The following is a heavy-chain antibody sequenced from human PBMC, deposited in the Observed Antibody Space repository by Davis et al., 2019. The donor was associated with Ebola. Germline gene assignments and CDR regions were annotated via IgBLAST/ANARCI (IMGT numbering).Heavy chain of an antibody. V-gene: IGHV3-33*08. D-gene: IGHD3-3*01. CDR3: VRDPAIGKPLSTFDV. CDR1: GFTFSSHD. CDR2: IWYDGSRE. Sequence: PGGSLRLSCAASGFTFSSHDLNWVRQAPGKGLEWLAVIWYDGSREFLADSMKGRFTISRDNSRNTLFLQMNSLRVEDTAVYYCVRDPAIGKPLSTFDVWGEGTTVTVSS. J-gene: IGHJ6*02.